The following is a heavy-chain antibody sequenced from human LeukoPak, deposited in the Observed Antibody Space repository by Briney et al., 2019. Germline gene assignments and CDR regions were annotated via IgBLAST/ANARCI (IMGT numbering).Heavy chain of an antibody. CDR2: ITGSDGSR. D-gene: IGHD3-22*01. CDR1: GFTFSSYA. V-gene: IGHV3-23*01. Sequence: PGGTLRLSCAASGFTFSSYAMNWVRQAAGKGLEWVSAITGSDGSRDYADSVKGRFTISRDNSKNTLYLQMNTLRAEDTAVYYCAKGGGAHYEISGYLMAWGQGTLVTVSS. J-gene: IGHJ4*02. CDR3: AKGGGAHYEISGYLMA.